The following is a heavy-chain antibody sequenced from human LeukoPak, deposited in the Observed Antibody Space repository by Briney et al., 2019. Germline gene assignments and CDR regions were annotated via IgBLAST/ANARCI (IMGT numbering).Heavy chain of an antibody. CDR1: GFTFSSYW. J-gene: IGHJ5*02. CDR3: ARGVVVVVAAEPYNWFDP. CDR2: IKKDGSEK. Sequence: GGSLRLSCAASGFTFSSYWMSWVRQAPGKGLEWVANIKKDGSEKYYVDSVKGRFTISRDNAKNSLYLQMNSLRAEDTAVYYCARGVVVVVAAEPYNWFDPWGQGTLVTVSS. D-gene: IGHD2-15*01. V-gene: IGHV3-7*04.